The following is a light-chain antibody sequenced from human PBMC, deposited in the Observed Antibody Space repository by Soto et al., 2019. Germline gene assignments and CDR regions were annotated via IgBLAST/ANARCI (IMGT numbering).Light chain of an antibody. J-gene: IGLJ3*02. CDR3: SSYAGSSIWV. CDR1: SSDVGAYNY. CDR2: DVS. Sequence: QSVLTQPPSASGSPGQSVTISCTGTSSDVGAYNYVSWYQQHPGKAPKLMIYDVSKRPSGVPDRFSGSKSGNTASLTVSGLQAEEEADYYCSSYAGSSIWVFGGGTKLTVL. V-gene: IGLV2-8*01.